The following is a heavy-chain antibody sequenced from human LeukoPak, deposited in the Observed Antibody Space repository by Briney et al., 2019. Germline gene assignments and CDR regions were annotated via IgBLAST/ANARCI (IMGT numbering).Heavy chain of an antibody. Sequence: SQTLPLTCIVSGGSISSGGHPWSWIRQSPGKGLEWIGYIYDSGSTFYNPSLKSRVTMSIDRSNNQFSLKLSSVTAADTAVYYCARESNINNWFDPWGQGTLVTVSS. J-gene: IGHJ5*02. CDR3: ARESNINNWFDP. V-gene: IGHV4-30-2*06. CDR1: GGSISSGGHP. CDR2: IYDSGST. D-gene: IGHD2/OR15-2a*01.